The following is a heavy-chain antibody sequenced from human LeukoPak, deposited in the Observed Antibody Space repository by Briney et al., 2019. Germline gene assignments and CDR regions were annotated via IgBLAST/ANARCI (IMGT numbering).Heavy chain of an antibody. CDR3: ARIKVGATGIDY. CDR2: INTDGSHT. J-gene: IGHJ4*02. D-gene: IGHD1-26*01. Sequence: GGSLRLSCAASGFTFRNYAMNWVRQAPGKGLVWVSRINTDGSHTDYADSVKGRFTISRDNAQNTLYLQMNSLRAEDTAVYYCARIKVGATGIDYWGQGTLVTVSS. V-gene: IGHV3-74*01. CDR1: GFTFRNYA.